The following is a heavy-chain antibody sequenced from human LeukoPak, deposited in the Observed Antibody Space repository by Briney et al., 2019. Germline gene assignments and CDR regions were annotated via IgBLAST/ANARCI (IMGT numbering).Heavy chain of an antibody. Sequence: SETLSLTCTVSGGSISSSSYYWGWIRQPPGKGLEWIGSIYYSGSTYYNPSLKSRVTISVDTSKNQFSLKLSSVTAADTAVYYCARRCANSGGSRYYLADYWGQGTLVTVSS. CDR3: ARRCANSGGSRYYLADY. CDR1: GGSISSSSYY. V-gene: IGHV4-39*01. D-gene: IGHD2-15*01. J-gene: IGHJ4*02. CDR2: IYYSGST.